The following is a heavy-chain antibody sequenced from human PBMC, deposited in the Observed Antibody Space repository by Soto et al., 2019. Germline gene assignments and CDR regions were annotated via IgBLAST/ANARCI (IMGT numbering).Heavy chain of an antibody. CDR2: IIPILGIA. CDR1: GGTFSSYT. J-gene: IGHJ6*03. CDR3: ASATSGYDRGSLDMDV. D-gene: IGHD5-12*01. V-gene: IGHV1-69*02. Sequence: ASVKVSCKASGGTFSSYTISWVRQAPGQGLEWMGRIIPILGIANYAQKFQGRVTITADKSTSTAYMELSSLRSEDTAVYYCASATSGYDRGSLDMDVWGKGTTVTVSS.